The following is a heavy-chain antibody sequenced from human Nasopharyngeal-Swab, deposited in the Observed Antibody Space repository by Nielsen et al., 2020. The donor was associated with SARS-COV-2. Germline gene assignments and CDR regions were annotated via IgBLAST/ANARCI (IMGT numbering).Heavy chain of an antibody. CDR2: IKQDGSEK. D-gene: IGHD3-22*01. Sequence: GGSLRLSCAASGFTFSSSWMSWVRQAPGKGLAWVANIKQDGSEKYYVDSVKGRFTISRDNAKNSLYLQMNSLRAEDTAVYYCAREGLYYYDSSGYYHDAFDIWGQGTMVTVSS. J-gene: IGHJ3*02. V-gene: IGHV3-7*01. CDR1: GFTFSSSW. CDR3: AREGLYYYDSSGYYHDAFDI.